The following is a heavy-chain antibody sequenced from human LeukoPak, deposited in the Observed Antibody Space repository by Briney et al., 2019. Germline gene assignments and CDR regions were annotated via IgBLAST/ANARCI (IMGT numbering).Heavy chain of an antibody. V-gene: IGHV3-30-3*01. CDR2: ISYDGSNK. J-gene: IGHJ4*02. CDR1: GFTFSSYA. D-gene: IGHD3-16*02. CDR3: ACDTFGGVIGIFDY. Sequence: GGSLRLSCAASGFTFSSYAMHWVRQAPGKGLEWVAVISYDGSNKYYADSVKGRFTISRDNSKNTLYLQMNSLRAEDTAVYYCACDTFGGVIGIFDYWGQGTLVTVSS.